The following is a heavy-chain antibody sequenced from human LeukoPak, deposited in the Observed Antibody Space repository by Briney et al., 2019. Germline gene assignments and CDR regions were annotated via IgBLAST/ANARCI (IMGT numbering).Heavy chain of an antibody. Sequence: GGSLRLSCAASGFTVSSNYMSWVRQAPGKGLEGVSVIYSGGSTYYADSVKGRFTISRDNSKNTLYLQMNSLRAEDTAVYYCARVNYDVWSGNLNWFDPWGQGTLVTVSS. J-gene: IGHJ5*02. D-gene: IGHD3-3*01. CDR3: ARVNYDVWSGNLNWFDP. V-gene: IGHV3-53*01. CDR2: IYSGGST. CDR1: GFTVSSNY.